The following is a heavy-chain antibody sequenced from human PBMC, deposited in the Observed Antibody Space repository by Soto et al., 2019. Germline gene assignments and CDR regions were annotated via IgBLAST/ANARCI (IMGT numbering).Heavy chain of an antibody. Sequence: QVQLQQWGAGLLKPSETLSLTCAVYGGSFSGYYWSWIRQPPGKGLEWIGEINHSGSTNYNPSLKSRVTIYIDTSKNQFSLKLSSVTAADTAIYYCARDSLGIAVLGTGRSKNNWFDPWGQGTLVTVSS. CDR3: ARDSLGIAVLGTGRSKNNWFDP. J-gene: IGHJ5*02. CDR1: GGSFSGYY. CDR2: INHSGST. V-gene: IGHV4-34*01. D-gene: IGHD6-19*01.